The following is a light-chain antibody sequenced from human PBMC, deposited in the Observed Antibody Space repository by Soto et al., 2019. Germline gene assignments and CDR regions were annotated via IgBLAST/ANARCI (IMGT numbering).Light chain of an antibody. CDR1: QGVSNY. CDR3: QQRSNWLT. V-gene: IGKV3-11*01. CDR2: DAS. J-gene: IGKJ5*01. Sequence: EIVLTQSPATLSLSPGERATLSCRASQGVSNYLAWYQQKPGQAPRLLIYDASNRATGIPARFSGSGSGTDFTLTISSLEPEDFAVYYCQQRSNWLTFGQGTRLEIK.